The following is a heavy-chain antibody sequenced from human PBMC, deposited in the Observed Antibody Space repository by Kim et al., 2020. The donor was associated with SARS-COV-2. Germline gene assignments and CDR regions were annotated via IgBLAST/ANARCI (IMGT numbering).Heavy chain of an antibody. CDR1: GYTLTELS. Sequence: ASVKVSCKVSGYTLTELSMHWVRQAPGKGLEWMGGFDPEDGETIYAQKFQGRVTMTEDTSTDTAYMELSSLRSEDTAVYYCATVPNPDRAYYYDSSGYVGAFDIWGQGTMVTVSS. J-gene: IGHJ3*02. V-gene: IGHV1-24*01. CDR2: FDPEDGET. CDR3: ATVPNPDRAYYYDSSGYVGAFDI. D-gene: IGHD3-22*01.